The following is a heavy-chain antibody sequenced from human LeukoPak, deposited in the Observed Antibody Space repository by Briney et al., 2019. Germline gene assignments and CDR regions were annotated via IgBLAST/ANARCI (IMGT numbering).Heavy chain of an antibody. V-gene: IGHV3-53*01. CDR2: IYSDGRT. J-gene: IGHJ3*02. CDR3: ARGLFLSGYLDTFDI. CDR1: GFTVSNKY. Sequence: GGSLRLSCAASGFTVSNKYMTWVRQAPGKGLEWVSLIYSDGRTYYADSVKGRCTISRDGSKNTLYLQIDSLRVEDTGVYYCARGLFLSGYLDTFDIWGQGTVVTVSS. D-gene: IGHD3-22*01.